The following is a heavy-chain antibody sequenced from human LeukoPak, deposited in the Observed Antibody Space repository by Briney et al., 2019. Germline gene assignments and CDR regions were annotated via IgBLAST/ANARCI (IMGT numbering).Heavy chain of an antibody. CDR1: GGSISSYY. J-gene: IGHJ4*02. Sequence: SETLSLTCTVSGGSISSYYWSWIRQPPGKGLGWIGYIYYSGSTNYNPSLKSRVTISVDTSKNQFSLKLSSVTAADTAVYYCATGGYYDRRSTYFDYWGQGTLVTVSS. D-gene: IGHD3-22*01. V-gene: IGHV4-59*01. CDR3: ATGGYYDRRSTYFDY. CDR2: IYYSGST.